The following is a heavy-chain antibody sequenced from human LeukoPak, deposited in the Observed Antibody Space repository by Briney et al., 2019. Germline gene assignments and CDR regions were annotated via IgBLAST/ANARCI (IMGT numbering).Heavy chain of an antibody. V-gene: IGHV4-34*01. CDR1: GGSFSGYY. J-gene: IGHJ4*02. CDR3: ARGRGRNYYDSSGYLDY. D-gene: IGHD3-22*01. CDR2: INHSGST. Sequence: PSETLSLTCAVYGGSFSGYYWSWIRQPPGKGLEWTGEINHSGSTNYNPSLKSRVTISVDTSKNQFSLKLSSVTAADTAVYYCARGRGRNYYDSSGYLDYWGQGTLVTVSS.